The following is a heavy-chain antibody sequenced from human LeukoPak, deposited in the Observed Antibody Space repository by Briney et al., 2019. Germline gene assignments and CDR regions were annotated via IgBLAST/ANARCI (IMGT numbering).Heavy chain of an antibody. V-gene: IGHV3-23*01. CDR3: AKDPGYSSGWYGEGLRPDAFDI. CDR2: IIGIVVST. D-gene: IGHD6-19*01. Sequence: PGGSLRLSCAASGFTFSSYSMNWVPQAPGRGLEWVSAIIGIVVSTYYADSVKGRFTISRDNYKNTMYLQMNSLRAEDTAVYYCAKDPGYSSGWYGEGLRPDAFDIWGQGTMVTVSS. J-gene: IGHJ3*02. CDR1: GFTFSSYS.